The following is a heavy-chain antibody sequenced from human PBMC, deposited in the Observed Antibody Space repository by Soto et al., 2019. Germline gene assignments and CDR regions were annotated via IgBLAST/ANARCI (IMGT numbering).Heavy chain of an antibody. V-gene: IGHV1-3*01. CDR3: ASSAPELSWFY. D-gene: IGHD3-16*02. J-gene: IGHJ4*02. CDR1: VYTKTSSA. Sequence: ASVKVCCKASVYTKTSSARQWVRQATKQRLEWMGWINAGNGNTKYSQKFQGRVTITRDTSASTAYMELSSLRSEDTAVYYCASSAPELSWFYWGQGTLVTVSS. CDR2: INAGNGNT.